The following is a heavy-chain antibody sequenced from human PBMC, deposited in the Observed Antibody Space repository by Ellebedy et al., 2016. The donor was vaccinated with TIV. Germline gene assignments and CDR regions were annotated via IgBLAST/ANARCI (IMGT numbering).Heavy chain of an antibody. CDR3: ARYCNSTTCSNWFDP. J-gene: IGHJ5*02. CDR1: GYTFTSYG. Sequence: AASVKVSCKASGYTFTSYGISWVRQAPGQGVEWMGWISAFKGNTHYAQKLQGRVTMTTDTPTSTAHMELRSLRSDDTAVYYCARYCNSTTCSNWFDPWGQGTLVTVSS. V-gene: IGHV1-18*04. D-gene: IGHD2-2*01. CDR2: ISAFKGNT.